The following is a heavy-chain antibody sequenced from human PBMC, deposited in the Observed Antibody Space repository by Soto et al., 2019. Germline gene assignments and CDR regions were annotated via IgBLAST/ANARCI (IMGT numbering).Heavy chain of an antibody. CDR3: AKNWRPGATPFDY. J-gene: IGHJ4*02. Sequence: GGSLRLSCATSGFTFSSNAMNWVRQAPGKGLEWVSAISAASDYIYYGDSVKGRFTVSRDNSKNTLYLHLNSLRAEDTAVYYCAKNWRPGATPFDYWGQGTLVTVSS. D-gene: IGHD1-26*01. CDR2: ISAASDYI. V-gene: IGHV3-23*01. CDR1: GFTFSSNA.